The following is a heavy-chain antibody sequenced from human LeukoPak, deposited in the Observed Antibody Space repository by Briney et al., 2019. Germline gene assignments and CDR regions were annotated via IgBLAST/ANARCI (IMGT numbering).Heavy chain of an antibody. D-gene: IGHD4-11*01. CDR2: INHSGST. V-gene: IGHV4-34*01. CDR3: ARERGEVTTAVLDY. CDR1: GGSFSGYY. Sequence: SETLSLTCAVYGGSFSGYYWSWIRHPPGKGLEWIGEINHSGSTNYNPSLKSRVTISVDTSKNQFSLKLSSVTAADTAVYYCARERGEVTTAVLDYWGQGTLVTVSS. J-gene: IGHJ4*02.